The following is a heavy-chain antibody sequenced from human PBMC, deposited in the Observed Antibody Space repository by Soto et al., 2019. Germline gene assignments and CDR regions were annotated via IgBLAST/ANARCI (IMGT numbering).Heavy chain of an antibody. J-gene: IGHJ4*02. CDR2: ISGSGGST. V-gene: IGHV3-23*01. CDR1: GFTFSSYA. Sequence: GGSLRLSCAASGFTFSSYAMSWVRQAPGKGLEWVSTISGSGGSTYYADSVKGRFTISRDNSKNTLYLQMNSLRAEDTAVYYCAKGSSGWYERFDYWGQGTLVTVSS. CDR3: AKGSSGWYERFDY. D-gene: IGHD6-19*01.